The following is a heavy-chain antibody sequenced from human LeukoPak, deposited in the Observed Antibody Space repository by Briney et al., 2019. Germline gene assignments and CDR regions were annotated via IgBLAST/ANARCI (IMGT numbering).Heavy chain of an antibody. V-gene: IGHV4-4*07. J-gene: IGHJ4*02. Sequence: SETLSLTCTVSGGSISSYYWSWIRQPAGKGLEWIGRIYTSGSTNYNPSLKSRVTISVDKSKNQCSLKLCSVTAADTAVYYCARSSSSGYYYYFDYWGQGTLVTVSS. CDR1: GGSISSYY. CDR3: ARSSSSGYYYYFDY. D-gene: IGHD3-22*01. CDR2: IYTSGST.